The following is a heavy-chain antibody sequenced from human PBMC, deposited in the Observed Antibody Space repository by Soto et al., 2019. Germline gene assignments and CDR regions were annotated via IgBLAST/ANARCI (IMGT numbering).Heavy chain of an antibody. CDR1: GGSISSYY. CDR3: ARHAPDFDWSSQFDN. Sequence: QVQLQESGPGLVKPSETLSLTCSVSGGSISSYYWSWMRQPPGGGLEWIGYIFYYGSTNYNPSLRSRVTISVDTSKNRLSLKLSSVTAADTAVYYCARHAPDFDWSSQFDNWGQGTLVTVSS. D-gene: IGHD3-9*01. CDR2: IFYYGST. V-gene: IGHV4-59*08. J-gene: IGHJ4*02.